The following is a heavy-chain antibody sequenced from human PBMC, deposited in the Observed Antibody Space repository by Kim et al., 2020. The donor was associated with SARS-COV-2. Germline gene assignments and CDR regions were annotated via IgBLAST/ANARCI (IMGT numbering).Heavy chain of an antibody. V-gene: IGHV3-33*06. CDR2: IWYDGSNK. CDR3: AKERRKYCSGGSCHLEY. CDR1: RFTFSIYG. D-gene: IGHD2-15*01. Sequence: GGSLRLSCAASRFTFSIYGLHWVRQAPGKGLEWVAVIWYDGSNKYHADSVKGRFTISRDNSKNTLYLQMNNLRAEDTAVYYCAKERRKYCSGGSCHLEYWGQGTLVTVSS. J-gene: IGHJ4*02.